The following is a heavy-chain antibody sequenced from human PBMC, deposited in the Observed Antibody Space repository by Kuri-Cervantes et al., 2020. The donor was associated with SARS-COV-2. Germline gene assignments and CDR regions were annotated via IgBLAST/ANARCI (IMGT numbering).Heavy chain of an antibody. CDR2: ISSNGGSI. J-gene: IGHJ4*02. Sequence: GGSLRLSCSASGFTFSSYAMHWVRQAPGKGLEYVSAISSNGGSIYYADSVKGRFTISRDNSKNTLYLQMSSLRAEDTAVYYCVKSSYGGSSSWPDYWGQGTLVTVSS. CDR3: VKSSYGGSSSWPDY. CDR1: GFTFSSYA. V-gene: IGHV3-64D*06. D-gene: IGHD6-13*01.